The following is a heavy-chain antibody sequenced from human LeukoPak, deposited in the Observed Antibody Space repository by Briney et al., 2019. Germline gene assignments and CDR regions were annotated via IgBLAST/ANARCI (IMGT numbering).Heavy chain of an antibody. D-gene: IGHD3-9*01. CDR2: MNPNSGNT. CDR3: ASSNRYDILTGYFSNNWFDP. Sequence: GASVKVPCKASGYTFTSYDINWVRQATGQGLEWMGWMNPNSGNTGYAQKFQGRVTMTRNTSISTAYMELSSLRSEDTAVYYCASSNRYDILTGYFSNNWFDPWGQGTLVTVSS. CDR1: GYTFTSYD. V-gene: IGHV1-8*01. J-gene: IGHJ5*02.